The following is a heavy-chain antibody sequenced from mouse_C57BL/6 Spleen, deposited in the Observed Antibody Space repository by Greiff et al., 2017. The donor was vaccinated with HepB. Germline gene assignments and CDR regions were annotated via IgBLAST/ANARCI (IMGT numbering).Heavy chain of an antibody. CDR1: GYTFTSYW. Sequence: VQLQQPGAELVKPGASVKLSCKASGYTFTSYWMHWVKQRPGQGLEWIGMIHPNSGSTNYNEKFKSKATLTVDKSSSTAYMQLSSLTSEDSAVYYSATGHYGSSPGAMDDWGQGTSVTVSS. CDR3: ATGHYGSSPGAMDD. J-gene: IGHJ4*01. D-gene: IGHD1-1*01. V-gene: IGHV1-64*01. CDR2: IHPNSGST.